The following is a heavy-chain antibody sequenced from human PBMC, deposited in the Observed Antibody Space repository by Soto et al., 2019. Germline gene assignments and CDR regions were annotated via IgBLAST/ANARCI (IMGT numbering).Heavy chain of an antibody. CDR1: VFTFSSYA. Sequence: HPGGSLRLACAASVFTFSSYAMSWVRQAPGKGLEWVSAISGSGGSTYYADSVKGRFTISRDNSKNTLYLQMNSLRAEDTAVYYCAKVPYGGNSGAQGYYYYGMDVWGQGTTVTVSS. CDR2: ISGSGGST. V-gene: IGHV3-23*01. D-gene: IGHD4-17*01. CDR3: AKVPYGGNSGAQGYYYYGMDV. J-gene: IGHJ6*02.